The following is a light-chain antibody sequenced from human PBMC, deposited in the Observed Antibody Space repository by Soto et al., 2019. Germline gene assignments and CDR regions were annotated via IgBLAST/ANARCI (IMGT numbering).Light chain of an antibody. Sequence: QSVLTQPPSASGAPGQRVTISCSGSSSNIGGNTVNWYQQLPGTAPKLLIHTNNERPSGVPDRFSGSKSGTSASLAITGLQSEDEADYYCSAWDDSLNGHVVFGGGTKLTAL. V-gene: IGLV1-44*01. CDR1: SSNIGGNT. CDR3: SAWDDSLNGHVV. J-gene: IGLJ2*01. CDR2: TNN.